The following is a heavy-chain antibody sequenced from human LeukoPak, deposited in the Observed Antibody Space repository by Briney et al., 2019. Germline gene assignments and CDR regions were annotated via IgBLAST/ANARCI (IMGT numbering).Heavy chain of an antibody. D-gene: IGHD4-17*01. J-gene: IGHJ4*02. Sequence: SVKVFCKASGGTFSSYAISWVRQAPGQGLEWMGGIIPIFGTANYAQKFQGRVAITADESTSTAYMELSSLRSEDTAVYYCARGSHDYGDPNGDYWGQGTLVTVSS. CDR2: IIPIFGTA. CDR1: GGTFSSYA. CDR3: ARGSHDYGDPNGDY. V-gene: IGHV1-69*13.